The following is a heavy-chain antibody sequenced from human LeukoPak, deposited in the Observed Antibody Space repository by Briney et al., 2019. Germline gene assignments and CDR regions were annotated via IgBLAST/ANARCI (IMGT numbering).Heavy chain of an antibody. Sequence: SETLSLTCTVSGGSISSYYWSWIRQPAGKGLEWIGRIYTSGSTNYNPSLKSRVTMSVDTSMNQFSLKLTSVTAADTAVYYCARKGTGSYGRPFDYWGQGTLVTVSS. V-gene: IGHV4-4*07. D-gene: IGHD5-18*01. CDR1: GGSISSYY. J-gene: IGHJ4*02. CDR3: ARKGTGSYGRPFDY. CDR2: IYTSGST.